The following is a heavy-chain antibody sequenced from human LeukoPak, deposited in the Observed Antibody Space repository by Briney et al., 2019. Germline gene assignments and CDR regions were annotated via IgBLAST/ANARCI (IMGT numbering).Heavy chain of an antibody. CDR3: ATPKYHYYYGMDV. CDR1: GFTFSSYA. CDR2: IGGSGGST. V-gene: IGHV3-23*01. J-gene: IGHJ6*02. Sequence: GGSLRLSCAASGFTFSSYAMTWVRQAPGKGLEWVSVIGGSGGSTYYADSVKGRFTISRDNSKNTLYLQMNSLRAEDTAVYYCATPKYHYYYGMDVWGQGTTVTVSS. D-gene: IGHD6-6*01.